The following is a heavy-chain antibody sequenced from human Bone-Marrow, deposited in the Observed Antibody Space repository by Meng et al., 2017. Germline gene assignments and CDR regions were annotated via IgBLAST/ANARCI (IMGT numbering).Heavy chain of an antibody. J-gene: IGHJ5*02. CDR3: ARSNYDILTGYYIWWFDP. CDR1: GYTFTSYG. V-gene: IGHV1-18*01. Sequence: ASVKVSCKASGYTFTSYGISWVRQAPGQGLEWMGWISAYNGNTNYAQKLQGRVTMTTDTSTSTAYMELRSLRSDDTAVYYCARSNYDILTGYYIWWFDPWAREPWSPSPQ. CDR2: ISAYNGNT. D-gene: IGHD3-9*01.